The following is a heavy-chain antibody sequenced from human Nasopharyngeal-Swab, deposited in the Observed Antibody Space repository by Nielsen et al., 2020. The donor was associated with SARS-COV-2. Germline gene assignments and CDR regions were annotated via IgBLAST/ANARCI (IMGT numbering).Heavy chain of an antibody. V-gene: IGHV4-39*07. Sequence: WIRQPPGKGLEWIGNIYYSGSTYYNPSLKSRVTISVDTSKNQFSLKLSSVTAADTAVYYCARATMIVVVIGAFDIWGQGTMVTVSS. D-gene: IGHD3-22*01. CDR3: ARATMIVVVIGAFDI. J-gene: IGHJ3*02. CDR2: IYYSGST.